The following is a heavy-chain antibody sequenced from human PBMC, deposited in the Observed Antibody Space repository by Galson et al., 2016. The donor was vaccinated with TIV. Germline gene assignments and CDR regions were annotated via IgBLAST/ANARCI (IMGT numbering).Heavy chain of an antibody. CDR3: ARVQWGSSLVHYYYHLDV. Sequence: ETLSLTCAVYGGSVSGYYWSWIRQSPEKGLEWMGEINHWGSTNYNPSPKSRVTVSIDTSKNQFSLRLTSLTAADTAVYYCARVQWGSSLVHYYYHLDVWGKGITVTVSS. V-gene: IGHV4-34*01. CDR2: INHWGST. D-gene: IGHD6-6*01. CDR1: GGSVSGYY. J-gene: IGHJ6*03.